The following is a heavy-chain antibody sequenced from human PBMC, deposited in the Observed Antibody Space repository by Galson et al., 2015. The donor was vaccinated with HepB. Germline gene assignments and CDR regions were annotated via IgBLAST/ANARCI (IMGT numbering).Heavy chain of an antibody. D-gene: IGHD6-13*01. J-gene: IGHJ3*02. V-gene: IGHV3-9*01. CDR3: AKTRSSSFFDAFDI. CDR2: ISWNSGSI. Sequence: LRLSCAASGFTFDDYAMHWVRQAPGKGLEWVSGISWNSGSIGYADSVKGRFTISRDNAKNSLYLQMNSLRAEDTALYYCAKTRSSSFFDAFDIWGQGTMVTVSS. CDR1: GFTFDDYA.